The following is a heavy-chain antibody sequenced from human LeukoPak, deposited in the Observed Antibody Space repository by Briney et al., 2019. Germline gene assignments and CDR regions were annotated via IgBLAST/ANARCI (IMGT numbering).Heavy chain of an antibody. Sequence: GGSLRLSCAASGFTFSSYSMNWVRQAPGKGLEWVSSISSSSSYIYYADSVKGRFTISRDNAKNSLYLRMNSLRAEDTAVYYCALFWSGYYFDYWGQGTLVTVSS. CDR2: ISSSSSYI. J-gene: IGHJ4*02. D-gene: IGHD3-3*01. CDR1: GFTFSSYS. V-gene: IGHV3-21*01. CDR3: ALFWSGYYFDY.